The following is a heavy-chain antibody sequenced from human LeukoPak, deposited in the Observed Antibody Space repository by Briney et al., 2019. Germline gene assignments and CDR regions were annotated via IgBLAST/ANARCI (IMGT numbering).Heavy chain of an antibody. CDR1: GGSISSYY. CDR2: IYTSGST. D-gene: IGHD3-10*01. Sequence: SETLSLTYAVSGGSISSYYWNWIRQPAGKGLEWIGRIYTSGSTNYNPSLKSRVTMSVDTSKNQFSLKLSSVTAADTAVYYCARNKLWFGELSDYYFDNWGQGTLVTVSS. CDR3: ARNKLWFGELSDYYFDN. V-gene: IGHV4-4*07. J-gene: IGHJ4*02.